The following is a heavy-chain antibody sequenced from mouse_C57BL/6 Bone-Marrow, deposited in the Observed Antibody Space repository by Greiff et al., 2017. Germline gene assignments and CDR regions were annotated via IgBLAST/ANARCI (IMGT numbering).Heavy chain of an antibody. Sequence: VQLQQSGAELMKPGASVKLSCKATGYTFTGYWIEWVKQRPGHGLEWIGEILPGSGSTNYNEKFKGKATFTADTSSNTAYMQLSSLTTEDSAIYYCARRGVYYYGSSHWYFDVWGTGTTVTVSS. D-gene: IGHD1-1*01. V-gene: IGHV1-9*01. CDR2: ILPGSGST. CDR3: ARRGVYYYGSSHWYFDV. CDR1: GYTFTGYW. J-gene: IGHJ1*03.